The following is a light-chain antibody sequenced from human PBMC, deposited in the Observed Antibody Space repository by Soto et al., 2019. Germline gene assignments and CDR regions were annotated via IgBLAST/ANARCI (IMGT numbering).Light chain of an antibody. CDR3: QQYDTYSRT. V-gene: IGKV1-5*01. CDR1: QSFSGT. CDR2: DAS. J-gene: IGKJ1*01. Sequence: DIQMTQSPSTLSASVGARVTITCRASQSFSGTLAWYQQKPGKAPKLLIYDASSLERGVPSRFSGSGSGTEFTLTISSLQPDDFATYYCQQYDTYSRTFDQGTKVEIK.